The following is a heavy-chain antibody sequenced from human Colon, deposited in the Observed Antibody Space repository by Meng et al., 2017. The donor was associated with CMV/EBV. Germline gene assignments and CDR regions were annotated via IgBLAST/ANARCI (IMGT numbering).Heavy chain of an antibody. CDR1: GFTFGSSE. Sequence: GESLKISCAASGFTFGSSEMSWVRQAPGRGLEWIAFISATGKTIYYADSVRGRFTISRDNAKNSLSLQMNSLTAADTATYYCVRERPSTLVLPGPFDVWGQGTMVTVSS. V-gene: IGHV3-48*03. CDR3: VRERPSTLVLPGPFDV. D-gene: IGHD5/OR15-5a*01. J-gene: IGHJ3*01. CDR2: ISATGKTI.